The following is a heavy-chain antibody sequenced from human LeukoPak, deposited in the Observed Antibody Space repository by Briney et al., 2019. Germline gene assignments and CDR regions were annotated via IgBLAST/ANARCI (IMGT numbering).Heavy chain of an antibody. CDR2: INQDGSAK. CDR1: GFTFSSYW. D-gene: IGHD3-22*01. J-gene: IGHJ4*02. V-gene: IGHV3-7*05. CDR3: ANYHGSSGYYPGSFAY. Sequence: GGSLRLSCAASGFTFSSYWMTWVRQAPGKGLEWVANINQDGSAKYYVDSVKGRFTISRDNAKNSLFLQMNSLRAEDTAVFYCANYHGSSGYYPGSFAYWGQGTLVTVSS.